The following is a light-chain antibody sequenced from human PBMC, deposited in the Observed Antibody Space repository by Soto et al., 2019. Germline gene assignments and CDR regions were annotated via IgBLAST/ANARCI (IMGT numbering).Light chain of an antibody. Sequence: EVVLTQSPATLSLSPGERATLSCRADQSVSANYLAWYQQKPGQAPRLLIYGASSRATGIPDRFSGSGSGTDFTLTISRLEPEAFAVFYCHQYGSSPFTFGPGTKVDIK. CDR1: QSVSANY. V-gene: IGKV3-20*01. J-gene: IGKJ3*01. CDR2: GAS. CDR3: HQYGSSPFT.